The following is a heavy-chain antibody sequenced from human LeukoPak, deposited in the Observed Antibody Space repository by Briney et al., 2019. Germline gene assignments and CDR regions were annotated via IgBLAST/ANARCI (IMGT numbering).Heavy chain of an antibody. CDR1: GYTFTSYD. D-gene: IGHD3-9*01. V-gene: IGHV1-8*01. CDR2: MNPNSGNT. J-gene: IGHJ3*02. Sequence: ASAKVSCKASGYTFTSYDINWVRQATGQGLEWMGWMNPNSGNTGYAQKFQGRVTMTRNTSISTAYTELSSLRSEDTAVYYCARSPNVLRYFDWLFHDAFDIWGQGTMVTVSS. CDR3: ARSPNVLRYFDWLFHDAFDI.